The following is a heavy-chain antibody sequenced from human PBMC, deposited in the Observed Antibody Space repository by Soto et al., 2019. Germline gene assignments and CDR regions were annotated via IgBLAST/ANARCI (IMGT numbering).Heavy chain of an antibody. CDR2: IFYLGSS. D-gene: IGHD3-3*02. V-gene: IGHV4-39*01. CDR1: GYSIIRSDFY. CDR3: ARHSLALRKNNWFDP. Sequence: SETLSLTCTVSGYSIIRSDFYWGWVRPPPGKGLEWIGSIFYLGSSYYNPSLKSRVTMSVDTSKNQFSLRLRSVTAADTALYFCARHSLALRKNNWFDPWGQGIMVTVSS. J-gene: IGHJ5*02.